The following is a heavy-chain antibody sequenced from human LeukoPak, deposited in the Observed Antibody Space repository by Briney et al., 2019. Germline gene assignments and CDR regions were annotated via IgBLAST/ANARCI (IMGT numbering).Heavy chain of an antibody. CDR2: ISGSGGST. V-gene: IGHV3-23*01. J-gene: IGHJ5*02. Sequence: GGSLRLSCAASGFTFSSYAMSWVRQAPGKGLEWVSAISGSGGSTYYADSVKGRFTISRDNSKNTLYLQMNSLRVEDTAVYYCARTYSSSWYFFDPWGQGTLVTVSS. D-gene: IGHD6-13*01. CDR3: ARTYSSSWYFFDP. CDR1: GFTFSSYA.